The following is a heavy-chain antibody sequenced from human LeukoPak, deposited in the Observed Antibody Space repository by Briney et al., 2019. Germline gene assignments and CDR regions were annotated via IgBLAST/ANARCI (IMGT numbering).Heavy chain of an antibody. V-gene: IGHV1-24*01. D-gene: IGHD5-12*01. CDR1: GYTLTELS. CDR3: ATGPIYSGYDFDY. CDR2: FDPEDGET. Sequence: VASVTVSCKVSGYTLTELSMHWVRQAPGKGLEWMGGFDPEDGETIYAQKFQGRVTMTEDTSTDTAYMELSSLRSEDTAVYYCATGPIYSGYDFDYWGQGTLVTVSS. J-gene: IGHJ4*02.